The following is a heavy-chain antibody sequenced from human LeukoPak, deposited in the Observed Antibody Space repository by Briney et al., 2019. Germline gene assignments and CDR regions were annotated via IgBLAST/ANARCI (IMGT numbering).Heavy chain of an antibody. V-gene: IGHV5-51*01. J-gene: IGHJ5*02. CDR1: GYSFTSYW. CDR3: AGQSSSSGPSWSDP. Sequence: GESLKISCKGSGYSFTSYWIGWVRQMPGKGLEWMGIIYPGDSDTRYSPSFQGQVTISADKSISTAYLQWSSLKASDTAMYYWAGQSSSSGPSWSDPGGRGPLVTVSS. CDR2: IYPGDSDT. D-gene: IGHD6-6*01.